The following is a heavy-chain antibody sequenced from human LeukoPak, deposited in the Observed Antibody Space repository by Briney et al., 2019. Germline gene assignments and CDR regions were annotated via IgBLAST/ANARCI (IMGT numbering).Heavy chain of an antibody. D-gene: IGHD2-8*01. CDR2: IYTSGST. CDR1: GGSISSYY. J-gene: IGHJ4*02. V-gene: IGHV4-4*07. CDR3: ARSWAGMYYPFYYFDY. Sequence: SETLSLTCTVSGGSISSYYWSWIRQPAGKGLEWIGRIYTSGSTNYNPSLKSRVTMLVDTSKNQFSLKLSSVTAADTAVYYCARSWAGMYYPFYYFDYWGQGSLVTVSS.